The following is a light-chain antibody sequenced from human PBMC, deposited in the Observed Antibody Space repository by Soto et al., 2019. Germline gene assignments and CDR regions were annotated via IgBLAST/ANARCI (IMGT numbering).Light chain of an antibody. CDR1: QGIRND. J-gene: IGKJ1*01. V-gene: IGKV1-17*01. CDR3: LQHSTYPLT. CDR2: AAS. Sequence: DIQMTQFPSSLSASVGDRVTITCRASQGIRNDLVWYQQKPGKAPKRLIYAASSLQSGVPSRFSGSGSGTEFTLAISSLQPEDFSTFYCLQHSTYPLTFGQGTKVDIK.